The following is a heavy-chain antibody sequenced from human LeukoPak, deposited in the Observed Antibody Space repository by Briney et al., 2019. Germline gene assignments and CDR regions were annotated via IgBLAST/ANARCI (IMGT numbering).Heavy chain of an antibody. V-gene: IGHV4-59*01. D-gene: IGHD3-22*01. Sequence: SETLSLTCTVSGGSISSYYWSWIRQPPGKGLEWIGYIYYSGSTNYNPSLKSRVTISVDTSKNQFSLKLSSVTAADTAVYYCARDADSSFGYWGQGTPVTVSS. CDR1: GGSISSYY. CDR3: ARDADSSFGY. CDR2: IYYSGST. J-gene: IGHJ4*02.